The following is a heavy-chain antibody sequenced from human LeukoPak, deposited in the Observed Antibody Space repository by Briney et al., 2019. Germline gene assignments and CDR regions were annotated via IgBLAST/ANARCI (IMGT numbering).Heavy chain of an antibody. D-gene: IGHD1-26*01. CDR1: EFTFTDHY. V-gene: IGHV3-72*01. CDR3: VRAGSYDTFDI. J-gene: IGHJ3*02. Sequence: GGSLTLSCAASEFTFTDHYMDWVRQAPGKGLEWVGRIRITAKSYTTEYAASVKGRFTISRDDSKRSVSLQMDSLKTEDTAVYYCVRAGSYDTFDIWGQGTMVTVSS. CDR2: IRITAKSYTT.